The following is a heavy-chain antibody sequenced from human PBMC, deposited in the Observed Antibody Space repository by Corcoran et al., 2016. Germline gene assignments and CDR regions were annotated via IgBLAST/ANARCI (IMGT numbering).Heavy chain of an antibody. CDR3: ARVTFKYYDSSEDY. CDR2: IYYSGST. Sequence: QLQLQESGPGLVKPSETLSLTCTVSGGSISSSSYYWGWIRQPPGKGLEGIGSIYYSGSTYYNPSLKSRVTIAVDTSKNQFSLKLSSVTAADTAVYYCARVTFKYYDSSEDYWGQGTLVTVSS. D-gene: IGHD3-22*01. V-gene: IGHV4-39*07. J-gene: IGHJ4*02. CDR1: GGSISSSSYY.